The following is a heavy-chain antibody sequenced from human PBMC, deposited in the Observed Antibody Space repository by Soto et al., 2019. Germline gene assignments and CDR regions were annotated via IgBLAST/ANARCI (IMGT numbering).Heavy chain of an antibody. V-gene: IGHV3-53*01. CDR2: IYSGGST. J-gene: IGHJ4*02. CDR3: ARDGTSSWAYFDY. D-gene: IGHD6-13*01. Sequence: GGSLRLSCAASGFTVSNNFMSWVRQAPGKGLEWVSVIYSGGSTYYADSVKGRFTISRDNSKNTVFLQMNSLRAEDTAVYYCARDGTSSWAYFDYWGQGAHVTVSS. CDR1: GFTVSNNF.